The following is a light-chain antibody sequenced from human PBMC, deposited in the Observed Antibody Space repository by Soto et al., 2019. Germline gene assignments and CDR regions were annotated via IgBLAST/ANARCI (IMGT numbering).Light chain of an antibody. V-gene: IGLV1-40*01. CDR1: PSNIGAGYD. J-gene: IGLJ3*02. CDR3: QSYDSSLSGSV. Sequence: QSVLTQPPSVSGAPGQRVTISSTGSPSNIGAGYDVHWYQQLPGTAPNLLIYGNSNRPSGVPDRFSGSKSGTSASLAITGLQAEDEPDYYCQSYDSSLSGSVFGGGTQLTVL. CDR2: GNS.